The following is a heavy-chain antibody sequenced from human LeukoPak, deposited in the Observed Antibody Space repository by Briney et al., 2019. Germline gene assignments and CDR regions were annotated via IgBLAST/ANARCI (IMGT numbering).Heavy chain of an antibody. J-gene: IGHJ5*02. CDR1: GFTFSSYA. CDR2: ISGNGGST. V-gene: IGHV3-64*01. CDR3: ARPLMYYYGSETYFWFDP. Sequence: GGSLRLSCAASGFTFSSYAMHWVRQAPGKGLEYVSAISGNGGSTYYANSVKGRFTISRDNAKNSLSLQMNSLRAEDTAVYYCARPLMYYYGSETYFWFDPWGQGTLVTVSS. D-gene: IGHD3-10*01.